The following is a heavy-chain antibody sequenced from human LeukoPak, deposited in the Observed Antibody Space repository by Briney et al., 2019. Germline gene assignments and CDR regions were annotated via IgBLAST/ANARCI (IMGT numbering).Heavy chain of an antibody. V-gene: IGHV4-39*01. Sequence: SETLSLTCTVSGGSISSSSYYWGWIRQPPGKGLEWIGSIYYSGSTYYNPSLKSRVTISVDTSKNQFSLKLSSVTAADTAVYYCARSYYYDSSGGPAFDIWGQGTMATVSS. D-gene: IGHD3-22*01. CDR1: GGSISSSSYY. CDR2: IYYSGST. J-gene: IGHJ3*02. CDR3: ARSYYYDSSGGPAFDI.